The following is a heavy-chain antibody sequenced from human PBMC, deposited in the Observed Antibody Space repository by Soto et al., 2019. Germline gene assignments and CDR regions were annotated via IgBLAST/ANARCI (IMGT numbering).Heavy chain of an antibody. CDR2: INHSGST. D-gene: IGHD3-10*01. CDR3: ASLRVRAKNYYGSGSYSPYGMDV. CDR1: GGSFSGYY. Sequence: SETLSLTCAVYGGSFSGYYWSWIRQPPGKGLEWIGEINHSGSTNYNPSLKSRVTISVDTSKNQFSLKLSSVTAADTAVYYCASLRVRAKNYYGSGSYSPYGMDVCGQGTTVTVSS. V-gene: IGHV4-34*01. J-gene: IGHJ6*02.